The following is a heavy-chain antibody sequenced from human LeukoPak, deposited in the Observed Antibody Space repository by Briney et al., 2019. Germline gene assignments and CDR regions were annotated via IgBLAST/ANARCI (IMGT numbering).Heavy chain of an antibody. V-gene: IGHV3-7*01. CDR1: GFTFSSYW. D-gene: IGHD4-17*01. Sequence: GGSLRLSCAASGFTFSSYWMSWVRQAPGKGLECVANIKQDGSEKYYVDSVKGRFTISRDNAKNSLYLQMNSLRAEDTAVYYCARGDGDYVAHYFDYWGQGTLVTVSS. J-gene: IGHJ4*02. CDR2: IKQDGSEK. CDR3: ARGDGDYVAHYFDY.